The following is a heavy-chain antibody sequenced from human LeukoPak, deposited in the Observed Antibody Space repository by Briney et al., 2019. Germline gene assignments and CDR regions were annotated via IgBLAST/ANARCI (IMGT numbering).Heavy chain of an antibody. Sequence: PSETLSLTCGVSGYSISSGYYWGWIRQPPGKGLEWIGSIYHSGSTYYNPSLKSRVTISVDTSKNQFSLKLSSVTAADTAVYYCASKAAAEVFWGQGTLVTVSS. D-gene: IGHD6-13*01. CDR3: ASKAAAEVF. V-gene: IGHV4-38-2*01. CDR1: GYSISSGYY. CDR2: IYHSGST. J-gene: IGHJ4*02.